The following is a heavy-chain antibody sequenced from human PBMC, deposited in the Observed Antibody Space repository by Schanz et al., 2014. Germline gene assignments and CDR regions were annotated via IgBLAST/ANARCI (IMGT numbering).Heavy chain of an antibody. V-gene: IGHV3-30*14. Sequence: QVQLVESRGGLVQPGGSLRLSCAASGFIFSYYTIHWVRQAPGKGLEWVAVISDDGSRRHYADFVTGRFTISSDNSKNTVFLQMNSLRAEDTAVYYCATVVGVHHLDYWGQGTLVTISS. J-gene: IGHJ4*02. CDR2: ISDDGSRR. CDR3: ATVVGVHHLDY. D-gene: IGHD3-10*01. CDR1: GFIFSYYT.